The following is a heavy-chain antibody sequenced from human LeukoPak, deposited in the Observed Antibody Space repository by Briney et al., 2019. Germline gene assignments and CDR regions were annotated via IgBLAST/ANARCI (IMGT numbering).Heavy chain of an antibody. CDR3: ARLRYCSSTSCYKTSYYYYYYYMDV. D-gene: IGHD2-2*02. CDR2: IYTSGST. J-gene: IGHJ6*03. CDR1: GGSISSYY. V-gene: IGHV4-4*07. Sequence: SETLSLTCTVSGGSISSYYWSWIRQPAGKGLEWIGRIYTSGSTNYNPSLKSRVTMSVDTSKNQFSLKLSSVTAADTAVYYCARLRYCSSTSCYKTSYYYYYYYMDVWGKGTTVTVSS.